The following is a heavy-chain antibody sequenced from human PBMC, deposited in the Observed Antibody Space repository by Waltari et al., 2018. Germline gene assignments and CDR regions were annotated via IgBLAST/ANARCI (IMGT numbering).Heavy chain of an antibody. V-gene: IGHV3-30*18. Sequence: QVQLVESGGNVVQPGRSLRLSCTASGFAFGSYAIPWVRQSPGKGLDWVSLISFDGSDEYYATSVKGRFTISRDNSEDTLYLQMNSLRPEDTGIYFCAKDYCSGTSCHLFDSWGQGTLVTVSS. CDR1: GFAFGSYA. CDR3: AKDYCSGTSCHLFDS. D-gene: IGHD2-2*01. CDR2: ISFDGSDE. J-gene: IGHJ4*02.